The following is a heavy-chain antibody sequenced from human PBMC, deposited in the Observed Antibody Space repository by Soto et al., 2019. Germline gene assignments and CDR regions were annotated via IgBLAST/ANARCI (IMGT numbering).Heavy chain of an antibody. V-gene: IGHV4-39*01. D-gene: IGHD6-19*01. CDR3: ARGPYKRGWYEGLDP. CDR2: VQYSGST. CDR1: GSSIRSTDYC. Sequence: SETLSLTCTVSGSSIRSTDYCWGWIRQPPGKGPEFIGSVQYSGSTYYNPTLKSRVTMSVDTSKNQFSLNLSSVTAADSAVYYCARGPYKRGWYEGLDPWGQGTLVTVSS. J-gene: IGHJ5*02.